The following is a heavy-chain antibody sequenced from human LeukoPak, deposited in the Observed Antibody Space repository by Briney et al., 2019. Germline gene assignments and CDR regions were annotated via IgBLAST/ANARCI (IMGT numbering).Heavy chain of an antibody. CDR2: TYYRYKWYN. CDR3: ARGTVLLWFGESSALDYYYGMDV. D-gene: IGHD3-10*01. Sequence: SQTLPLTCAISGDSVSSNSAAWNCIRQSPSRGLEWLGRTYYRYKWYNDYAVSVKSRITINPDTSKNQFSLQLNSVPPEDTAVYYCARGTVLLWFGESSALDYYYGMDVWGQGTTVTVSS. V-gene: IGHV6-1*01. CDR1: GDSVSSNSAA. J-gene: IGHJ6*02.